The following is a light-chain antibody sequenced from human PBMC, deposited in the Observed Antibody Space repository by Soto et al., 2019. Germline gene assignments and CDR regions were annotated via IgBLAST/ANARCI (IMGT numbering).Light chain of an antibody. CDR3: QHYNSYSEA. CDR1: QGISSW. V-gene: IGKV1-5*03. J-gene: IGKJ1*01. Sequence: DIQMTQSPSSVAASVVYRFSITFGAIQGISSWLAWYQQKPGKAPKLLIYKASTLKSGVPSRFSGSGSGTEFTLTISSLQPDDFATYYCQHYNSYSEAFGQGTKVDIK. CDR2: KAS.